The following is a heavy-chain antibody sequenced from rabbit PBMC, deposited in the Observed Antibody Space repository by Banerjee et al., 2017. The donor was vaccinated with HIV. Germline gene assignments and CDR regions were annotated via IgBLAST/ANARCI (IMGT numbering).Heavy chain of an antibody. Sequence: QEQLKETGGGLVQPGASLTLTCKASGFDFSSGYDMCWVRQAPGKGLEWIACIYADGSGYTYYASWAKGRFTISKTSSTTVTLQMTSLTAADTATYFCARVNAGSSGYPYYFNLWGQGTLVTVS. V-gene: IGHV1S45*01. CDR2: IYADGSGYT. CDR3: ARVNAGSSGYPYYFNL. J-gene: IGHJ4*01. D-gene: IGHD1-1*01. CDR1: GFDFSSGYD.